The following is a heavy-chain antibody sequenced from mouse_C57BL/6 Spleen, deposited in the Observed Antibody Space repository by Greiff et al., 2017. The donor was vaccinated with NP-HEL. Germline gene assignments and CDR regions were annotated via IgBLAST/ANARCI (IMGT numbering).Heavy chain of an antibody. J-gene: IGHJ4*01. CDR2: IDPSDSYT. Sequence: QVQLQQPGAELVMPGASVKLSCKASGYTFTNYWMHWVKQRPGQGLEWIGEIDPSDSYTNYNQKFKGKSTLTVDKSSSTAYMQLSSLTSEDSAVYYCASRNWDYAMDYGGQGTSVTVSS. V-gene: IGHV1-69*01. CDR1: GYTFTNYW. D-gene: IGHD4-1*01. CDR3: ASRNWDYAMDY.